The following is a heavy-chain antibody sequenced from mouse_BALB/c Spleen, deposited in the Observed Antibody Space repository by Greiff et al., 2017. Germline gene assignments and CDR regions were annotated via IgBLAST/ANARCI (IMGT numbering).Heavy chain of an antibody. J-gene: IGHJ4*01. D-gene: IGHD1-1*01. CDR1: GFSLTSYG. CDR3: AREREITTVPYAMDY. Sequence: VKLQESGPGLVAPSQSLSITCTVSGFSLTSYGVHWVRQPPGKGLEWLGVIWAGGSTNYNSALMSRLSISKDNSKSQVFLKMNSLQTDDTAMYYCAREREITTVPYAMDYWGQGTSVTVSS. CDR2: IWAGGST. V-gene: IGHV2-9*02.